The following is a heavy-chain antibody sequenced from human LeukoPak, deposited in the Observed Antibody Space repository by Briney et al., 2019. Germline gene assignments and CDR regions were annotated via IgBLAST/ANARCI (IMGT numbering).Heavy chain of an antibody. J-gene: IGHJ4*02. CDR2: IYYSGST. CDR1: GGSISSSSYY. Sequence: KPSETLSLTCTDSGGSISSSSYYWGWIRQPPGKGLEWIGSIYYSGSTYYNPSLKSRVTISVDTSKNQFSLKLSSVTAADTAVYYCARIVGASDYWGQGTLVTVSS. D-gene: IGHD1-26*01. V-gene: IGHV4-39*01. CDR3: ARIVGASDY.